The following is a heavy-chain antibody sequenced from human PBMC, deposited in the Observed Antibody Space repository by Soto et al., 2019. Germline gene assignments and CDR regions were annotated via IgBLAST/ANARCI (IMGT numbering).Heavy chain of an antibody. CDR2: INSNSRTI. J-gene: IGHJ3*02. D-gene: IGHD3-22*01. CDR3: ARGAHYSDSTGYYAFNI. Sequence: PGGSLRLSCVASGFTFSTYSMKWVRQAPGKGLEWVSYINSNSRTIYNADSVKGRFTISRDNAKNSLYLQMDSLRDEDTAVYYCARGAHYSDSTGYYAFNIWGQGTMVTVSS. V-gene: IGHV3-48*02. CDR1: GFTFSTYS.